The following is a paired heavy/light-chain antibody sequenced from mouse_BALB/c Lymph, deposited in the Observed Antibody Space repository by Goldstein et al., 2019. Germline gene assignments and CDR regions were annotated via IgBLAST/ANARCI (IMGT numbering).Heavy chain of an antibody. Sequence: DVQLVESGGGLVQPGGSRKLSCAASGFTFSSFGMHWVRQAPEKGLEWVAYISSGSSTIYYADTVKGRFTISRDNPKNTLFLQMTSLRSEDTAMYYCARSGSTMITTDAMDYWGQGTSVTVSS. CDR1: GFTFSSFG. D-gene: IGHD2-4*01. V-gene: IGHV5-17*02. CDR3: ARSGSTMITTDAMDY. CDR2: ISSGSSTI. J-gene: IGHJ4*01.
Light chain of an antibody. J-gene: IGKJ1*01. CDR3: QQDYSSPWT. V-gene: IGKV6-32*01. CDR1: QSVSND. CDR2: YAS. Sequence: SIVMTQTPKFLLVSAGDRVTITCKASQSVSNDVAWYQQKPGQSPKLLIYYASNRYTGVPDRFTGSGYGTDFTFTISTVQAEDLAVYFCQQDYSSPWTFGGGTKLEIK.